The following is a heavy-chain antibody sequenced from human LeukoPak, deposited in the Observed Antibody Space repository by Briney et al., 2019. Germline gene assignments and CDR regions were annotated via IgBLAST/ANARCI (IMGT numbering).Heavy chain of an antibody. D-gene: IGHD1-26*01. CDR1: GFTVNTNH. Sequence: GGSLRLSCAASGFTVNTNHMHWVRQAPGKGLEWVSTIYNGGSTYYVDSVKGRFTISRDNFKNTLYLQMNSLRAEDTAVYYCATSIVGFSYDEHFQHWGQGTLVTVSS. J-gene: IGHJ1*01. V-gene: IGHV3-53*01. CDR3: ATSIVGFSYDEHFQH. CDR2: IYNGGST.